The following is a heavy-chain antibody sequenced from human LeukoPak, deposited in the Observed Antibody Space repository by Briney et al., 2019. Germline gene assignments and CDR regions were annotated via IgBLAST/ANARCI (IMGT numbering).Heavy chain of an antibody. CDR2: FDPEDGET. CDR1: GYTLTELS. Sequence: ASVKVSCKVSGYTLTELSMHWVRQAPGKGLEWMGGFDPEDGETIYAQKFQGRVTMTEDTSTDTAYMELSSLRSEDTAVYYCATRLYSSSWYGGEYFQHWGQGTLVTVSS. V-gene: IGHV1-24*01. D-gene: IGHD6-13*01. J-gene: IGHJ1*01. CDR3: ATRLYSSSWYGGEYFQH.